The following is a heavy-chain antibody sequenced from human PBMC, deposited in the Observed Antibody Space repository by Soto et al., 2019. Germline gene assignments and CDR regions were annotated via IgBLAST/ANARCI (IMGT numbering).Heavy chain of an antibody. CDR2: IHRDETSA. Sequence: EVQLVESGGGLVQPGGSLRLSCAASGFTFTNYWMHWVRQTPGKGLVWVSRIHRDETSADYADSVKGRFTISRDNAKNTLFLQMNSLRAEDTAVYYCARALPTGTPPPYFDYWGQGTLVTVSS. CDR3: ARALPTGTPPPYFDY. J-gene: IGHJ4*02. D-gene: IGHD1-1*01. V-gene: IGHV3-74*01. CDR1: GFTFTNYW.